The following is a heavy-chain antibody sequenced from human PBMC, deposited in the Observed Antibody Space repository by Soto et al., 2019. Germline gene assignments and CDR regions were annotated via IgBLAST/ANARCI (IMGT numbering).Heavy chain of an antibody. Sequence: GSLRLSCAASGFTFSSYAMNWVRQAPGKGLEWASVISGSGDSTYYADSVKGRFTISRDNSKNTLFLQMNSLRAEDTAVYYCARRGSGSYYDYWGQGTLVTVSS. J-gene: IGHJ4*02. CDR1: GFTFSSYA. CDR3: ARRGSGSYYDY. D-gene: IGHD1-26*01. CDR2: ISGSGDST. V-gene: IGHV3-23*01.